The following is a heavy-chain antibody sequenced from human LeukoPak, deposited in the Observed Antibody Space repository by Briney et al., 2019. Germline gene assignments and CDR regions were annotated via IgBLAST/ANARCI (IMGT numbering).Heavy chain of an antibody. CDR1: GFTFSSYA. V-gene: IGHV3-30-3*01. D-gene: IGHD2-15*01. J-gene: IGHJ4*02. Sequence: GGSLRLSCAASGFTFSSYAMHWVRQAPGKGLEWVADISYDGSNKYYAGSVKGRFTISRDNSKNTLYLQMNSLRAEDTAVYYCARDPSLAVVDYWGQGTLVSVSS. CDR3: ARDPSLAVVDY. CDR2: ISYDGSNK.